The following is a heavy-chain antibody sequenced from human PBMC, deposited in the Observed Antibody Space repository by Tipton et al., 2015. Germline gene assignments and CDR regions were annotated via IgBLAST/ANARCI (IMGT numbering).Heavy chain of an antibody. CDR2: IHPSDSET. V-gene: IGHV5-51*01. Sequence: QLVQSGGEVKKPGESLKISCKVSGYTFSNHWIGWVRQMPGKGLEWVGIIHPSDSETKYSPSFEGLVTISADKSTSTAYLQWSSLKASDTAVYYCARAPSNPFAFDPWGQGTLVIASS. CDR1: GYTFSNHW. D-gene: IGHD2/OR15-2a*01. CDR3: ARAPSNPFAFDP. J-gene: IGHJ5*02.